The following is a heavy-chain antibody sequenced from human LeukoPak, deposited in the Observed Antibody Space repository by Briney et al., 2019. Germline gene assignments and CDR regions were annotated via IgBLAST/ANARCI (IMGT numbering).Heavy chain of an antibody. V-gene: IGHV3-48*01. D-gene: IGHD4-11*01. CDR3: AKFLTTVTLYYFDY. J-gene: IGHJ4*02. Sequence: GGSLRLSCAASGFTFSSYSMSWVRQAPGKGLEWVSYISSSSSTIYYADSVKGRFTISRDNAKNSLYLQMNSLRAEDTAVYYCAKFLTTVTLYYFDYWGQGTLVTVSS. CDR2: ISSSSSTI. CDR1: GFTFSSYS.